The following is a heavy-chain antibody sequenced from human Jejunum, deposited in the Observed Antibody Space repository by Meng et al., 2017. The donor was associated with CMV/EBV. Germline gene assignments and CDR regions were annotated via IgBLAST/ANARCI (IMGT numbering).Heavy chain of an antibody. V-gene: IGHV4-4*07. Sequence: HLHELGLGLVKPTLTLSLALNVPGGSINIHFSRWNRHSHGTGLEWVGRIHSRDNPNYNPSLKSRVTMSIDPSKTQFSLNLDSVTAADTAVYYCARGPGESTGEGFDYWGQGTLVTVSS. D-gene: IGHD3-10*01. CDR2: IHSRDNP. J-gene: IGHJ4*02. CDR3: ARGPGESTGEGFDY. CDR1: GGSINIHF.